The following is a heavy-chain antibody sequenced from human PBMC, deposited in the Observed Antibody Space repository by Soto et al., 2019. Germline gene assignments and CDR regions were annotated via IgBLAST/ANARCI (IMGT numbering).Heavy chain of an antibody. CDR1: CASLDRSNYY. CDR3: ARNPRY. Sequence: XXPLPLTCNVSCASLDRSNYYWDWIRQSPGKGXEWIGXTCYNGNAQYXXSLRSRVTTSVEQSKNQFSLKLSSVTAADTAVYYCARNPRYWGKGTLVTVYS. J-gene: IGHJ4*02. V-gene: IGHV4-39*07. CDR2: TCYNGNA.